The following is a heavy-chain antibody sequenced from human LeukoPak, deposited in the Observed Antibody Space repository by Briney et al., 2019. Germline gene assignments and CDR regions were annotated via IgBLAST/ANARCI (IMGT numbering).Heavy chain of an antibody. J-gene: IGHJ3*02. V-gene: IGHV4-39*01. Sequence: PSETLSLTCTVSGGSISSSSYSWGWIRQPPGKGLEWIGSIYYSGSTYYNPSLKSRVTISVDTSKNQFSLKLSSVTAADTAVYYCARHTDYPDAFDIWGQGTMVTVSS. CDR3: ARHTDYPDAFDI. CDR2: IYYSGST. CDR1: GGSISSSSYS. D-gene: IGHD4-11*01.